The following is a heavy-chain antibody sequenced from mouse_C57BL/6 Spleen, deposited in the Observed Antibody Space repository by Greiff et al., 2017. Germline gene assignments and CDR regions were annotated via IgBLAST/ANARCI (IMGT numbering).Heavy chain of an antibody. Sequence: VQLQQSGAELARPGASVKMSCKASGYTFTSYTMHWVKQRPGQGLEWIGYINPSSGYTKYNQKFKDKATLTADKSSSTAYMQLSSLTSEDSAVYYCARERAYLVVFDYWGQGTTLTVSS. CDR2: INPSSGYT. CDR1: GYTFTSYT. D-gene: IGHD1-1*01. J-gene: IGHJ2*01. V-gene: IGHV1-4*01. CDR3: ARERAYLVVFDY.